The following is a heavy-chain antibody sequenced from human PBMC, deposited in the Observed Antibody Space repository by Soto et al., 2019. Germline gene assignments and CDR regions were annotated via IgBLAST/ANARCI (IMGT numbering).Heavy chain of an antibody. CDR2: IYPGDSDT. V-gene: IGHV5-51*01. D-gene: IGHD3-22*01. J-gene: IGHJ4*02. Sequence: PGESLKISCNGSGYSFTSYWIGWVRQMPGKGLEWMGIIYPGDSDTRYSPSFQGQVTISADKSISTAYLQWSSLKASDTAMYYCATSYYDSSGYYQPFDYWGQGTLVTVSS. CDR3: ATSYYDSSGYYQPFDY. CDR1: GYSFTSYW.